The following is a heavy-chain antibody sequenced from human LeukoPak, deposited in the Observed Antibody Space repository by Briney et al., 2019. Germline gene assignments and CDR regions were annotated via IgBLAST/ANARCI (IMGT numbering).Heavy chain of an antibody. Sequence: ETLSLTCTVSGGSISSYYWSWIRQPPGKGLEWVSGISGSGDNTYYADSVKGRFTISRDNSKNTLHLQMNSLRAEDTAVYYCARNYYDSSDDYWGQGTLVTVSS. D-gene: IGHD3-22*01. V-gene: IGHV3-23*01. CDR2: ISGSGDNT. CDR1: GGSISSYY. CDR3: ARNYYDSSDDY. J-gene: IGHJ4*02.